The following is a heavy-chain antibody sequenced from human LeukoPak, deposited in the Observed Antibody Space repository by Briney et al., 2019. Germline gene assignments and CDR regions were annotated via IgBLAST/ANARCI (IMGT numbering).Heavy chain of an antibody. CDR3: ARGSIGFFDY. CDR2: FDPEDGET. V-gene: IGHV1-24*01. CDR1: GYTLTELS. J-gene: IGHJ4*02. D-gene: IGHD3-22*01. Sequence: RASVKVSCKVSGYTLTELSMHWVRQAPGKGLEWMGGFDPEDGETIYAQKFQGRVTMTEDTSTDTAYMELRSLRSDDTAVYYCARGSIGFFDYWGQGTLVTVSS.